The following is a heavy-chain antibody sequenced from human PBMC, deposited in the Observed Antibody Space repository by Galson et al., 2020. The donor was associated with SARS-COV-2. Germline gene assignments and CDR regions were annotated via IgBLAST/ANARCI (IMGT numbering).Heavy chain of an antibody. CDR3: AKEEHSSGYDYIFDY. CDR2: MSASGVRT. Sequence: GGSLRLSCAASGLPFSSYAMSWVRQAPGKGLEWVSSMSASGVRTSYADSLKGRFTISRDNSKNTLYLQMNSLRAEDTAVYYCAKEEHSSGYDYIFDYWGQGTLVTVSS. CDR1: GLPFSSYA. J-gene: IGHJ4*02. V-gene: IGHV3-23*01. D-gene: IGHD3-22*01.